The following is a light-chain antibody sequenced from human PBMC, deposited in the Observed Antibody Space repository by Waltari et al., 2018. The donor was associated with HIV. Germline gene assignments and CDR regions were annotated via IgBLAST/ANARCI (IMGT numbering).Light chain of an antibody. CDR3: TGWDASLSEYV. Sequence: QSVLTQPPSASGTPGQRATISCSGSYSNLGRDHVYCYQHLPGTAPKLLIYTKIQRPSGLPDRFSGSKSGASAYLAISGLRSEDEADYYCTGWDASLSEYVFGPGTRVTV. CDR1: YSNLGRDH. V-gene: IGLV1-47*01. CDR2: TKI. J-gene: IGLJ1*01.